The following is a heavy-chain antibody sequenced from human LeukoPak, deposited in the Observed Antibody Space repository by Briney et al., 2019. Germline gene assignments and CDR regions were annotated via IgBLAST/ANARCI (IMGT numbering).Heavy chain of an antibody. CDR1: GFTFSSYS. D-gene: IGHD6-19*01. J-gene: IGHJ4*02. Sequence: GGSLRLSCAASGFTFSSYSMNWVRQAPGKGLEWVSYISSSSSTIYYADSVRGRFTISRDNAKNSLYLQMNSLRAEDTAVYYCARYSSGWIFDYWGQGTLVTVSS. CDR3: ARYSSGWIFDY. V-gene: IGHV3-48*04. CDR2: ISSSSSTI.